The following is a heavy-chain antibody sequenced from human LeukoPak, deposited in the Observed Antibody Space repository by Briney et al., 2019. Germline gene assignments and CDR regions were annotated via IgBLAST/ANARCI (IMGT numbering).Heavy chain of an antibody. J-gene: IGHJ6*03. CDR1: GFTFSSYA. Sequence: GGSLRLSCAASGFTFSSYAMHWVRQAPGKGLEWVAVISYDGSNKYYADSVKGRFTIFRDNSKNTLYLQMNSLRAEDTAVYYCARSSSWYLVGYYYYMDVWGKGTTVTVSS. CDR3: ARSSSWYLVGYYYYMDV. V-gene: IGHV3-30*01. D-gene: IGHD6-13*01. CDR2: ISYDGSNK.